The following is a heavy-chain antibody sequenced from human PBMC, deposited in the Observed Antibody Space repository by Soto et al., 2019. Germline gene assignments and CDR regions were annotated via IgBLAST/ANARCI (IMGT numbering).Heavy chain of an antibody. D-gene: IGHD3-3*01. CDR1: GFTFDNYA. J-gene: IGHJ6*02. CDR2: ISWNGDTM. Sequence: PGGSLRLSCEASGFTFDNYAMNWVRQAPGKGLEWVSGISWNGDTMVYADSVRGRFTISRDNSKNSVYLQMTSLRREDTAIYYCAKDSGRYDFYALAVWGQGTTVTVSS. CDR3: AKDSGRYDFYALAV. V-gene: IGHV3-9*01.